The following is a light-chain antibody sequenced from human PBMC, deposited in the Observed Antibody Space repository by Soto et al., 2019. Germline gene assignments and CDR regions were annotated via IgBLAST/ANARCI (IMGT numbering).Light chain of an antibody. J-gene: IGKJ1*01. CDR3: QQYISFSWT. CDR2: DAS. CDR1: QSISSW. Sequence: DIQMTQSPSTLSASVGDRVTITCRASQSISSWLAWYQQKPGKAPRLLISDASILESGVPSRFSGSGSGTDFTLTISSLQPDDFATYYCQQYISFSWTFGQGTKVEIK. V-gene: IGKV1-5*01.